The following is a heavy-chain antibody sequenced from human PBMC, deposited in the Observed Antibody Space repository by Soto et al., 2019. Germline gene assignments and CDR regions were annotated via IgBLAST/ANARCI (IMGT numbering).Heavy chain of an antibody. CDR1: GGSPSYYY. CDR2: VADSGKS. V-gene: IGHV4-59*12. J-gene: IGHJ5*02. Sequence: PSETLSLTCTISGGSPSYYYWSWVRQPPGKGLEWIGNVADSGKSSYSPSLRSRLTISVDTSNTRLSLTLSSVTAADTAVYYCARERVVVPAAMGNWFDPWGQGTLVTVSS. CDR3: ARERVVVPAAMGNWFDP. D-gene: IGHD2-2*01.